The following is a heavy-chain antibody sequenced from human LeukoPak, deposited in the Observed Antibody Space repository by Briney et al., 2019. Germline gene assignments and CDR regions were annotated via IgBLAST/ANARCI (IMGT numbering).Heavy chain of an antibody. CDR3: ASGGWLQLAFDY. V-gene: IGHV1-46*03. CDR2: INPSGGST. CDR1: GYTFTSYY. D-gene: IGHD5-24*01. Sequence: GASVKVSCKASGYTFTSYYMHWVRQAPGQGLEWMGIINPSGGSTSYAQKFQGRVTMTRDTSTSTVYMELSSLRSEDTAVCYCASGGWLQLAFDYRGQGTLVTVSS. J-gene: IGHJ4*02.